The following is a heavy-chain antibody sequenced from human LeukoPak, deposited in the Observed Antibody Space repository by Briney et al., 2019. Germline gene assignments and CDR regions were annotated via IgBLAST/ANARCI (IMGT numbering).Heavy chain of an antibody. CDR3: TTDEWN. V-gene: IGHV3-15*01. J-gene: IGHJ4*02. CDR2: IKSNTDSGTT. CDR1: GLTFSSAW. D-gene: IGHD2-8*01. Sequence: GGSLRLFCAASGLTFSSAWMSWVRQAPGKGLEWVGHIKSNTDSGTTGYAAPVKGRFTISRDDSKKTLFLQMNSLKIEDTAVYYCTTDEWNWGQGTLVTVSS.